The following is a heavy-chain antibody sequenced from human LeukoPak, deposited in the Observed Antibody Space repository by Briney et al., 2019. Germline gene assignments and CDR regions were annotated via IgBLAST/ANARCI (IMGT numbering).Heavy chain of an antibody. CDR3: AHRLLGSGWYRAFDY. D-gene: IGHD6-19*01. Sequence: SGPTLVNPTQTLTLTCTFSGFSLSTSAVGVGWIRQPPGKALEWLALIYWNGDKRYNPSLKSRLTTTKDTSKNQVVLTMTNMDPVDTATYYCAHRLLGSGWYRAFDYWGQGTLVTVSS. V-gene: IGHV2-5*01. J-gene: IGHJ4*02. CDR1: GFSLSTSAVG. CDR2: IYWNGDK.